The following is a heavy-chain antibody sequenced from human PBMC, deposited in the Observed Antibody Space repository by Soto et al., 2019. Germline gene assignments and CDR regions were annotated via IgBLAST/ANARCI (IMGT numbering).Heavy chain of an antibody. Sequence: PGEYVKISCKGSGYSFTNFGVGWVRQVPGKGLDWLGIIYPGDSDTRYNPSFRGQVTISTDNSINTAYLQWNSLKASDTAIYYCAKRISRDLDFWSVLYYYYAIDVWAKGTT. CDR1: GYSFTNFG. V-gene: IGHV5-51*01. D-gene: IGHD3-3*01. CDR2: IYPGDSDT. CDR3: AKRISRDLDFWSVLYYYYAIDV. J-gene: IGHJ6*04.